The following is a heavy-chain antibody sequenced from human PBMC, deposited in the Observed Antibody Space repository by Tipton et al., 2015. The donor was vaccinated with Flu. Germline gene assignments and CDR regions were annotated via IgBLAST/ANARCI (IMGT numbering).Heavy chain of an antibody. CDR1: GGSFSGYY. J-gene: IGHJ6*02. V-gene: IGHV4-34*01. CDR3: ARGGRYQLFYSLGAFYYYGMDV. CDR2: INHSGST. Sequence: TLSLTCAVYGGSFSGYYWSWIRQPPGKGLEWIGEINHSGSTNYNPSLKSRVTISVDTSKNQFSLKLSSVTAADTTVYYCARGGRYQLFYSLGAFYYYGMDVWGQGTTVPVSS. D-gene: IGHD2-2*01.